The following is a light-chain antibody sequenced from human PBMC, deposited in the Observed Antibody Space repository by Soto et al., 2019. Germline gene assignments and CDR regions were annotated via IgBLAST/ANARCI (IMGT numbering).Light chain of an antibody. CDR3: QSYNSSLSGYV. CDR1: SSNIGAGYD. CDR2: GNS. Sequence: QSVLTQPPSVSGAPGQRVTISCTGSSSNIGAGYDVHWYQQLPGTAPKLLIYGNSNRPSGVPVRFSRSKSGTSASLAITGLQAEDEADYYCQSYNSSLSGYVFGTGTKVTVL. V-gene: IGLV1-40*01. J-gene: IGLJ1*01.